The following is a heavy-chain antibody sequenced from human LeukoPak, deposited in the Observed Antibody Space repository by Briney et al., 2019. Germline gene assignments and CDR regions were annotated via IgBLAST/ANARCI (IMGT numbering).Heavy chain of an antibody. J-gene: IGHJ4*02. CDR1: GYTFTSYA. V-gene: IGHV1-3*01. CDR2: VNAGNGNT. CDR3: ARARYSSGWYWLDY. Sequence: GASVKVSCKASGYTFTSYAMHWVRQAPGQRLAWMGWVNAGNGNTKYSQKFQGRVTITRDTSPSTAYIELSSLRSEDTAVYHGARARYSSGWYWLDYWGQGTLVTASS. D-gene: IGHD6-19*01.